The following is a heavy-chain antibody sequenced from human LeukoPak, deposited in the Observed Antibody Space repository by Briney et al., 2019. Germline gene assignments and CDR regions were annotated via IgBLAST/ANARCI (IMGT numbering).Heavy chain of an antibody. D-gene: IGHD3-9*01. V-gene: IGHV4-34*01. CDR1: GGSFSGYY. CDR2: INHSGST. J-gene: IGHJ3*02. Sequence: SETLSLTCAVYGGSFSGYYWSWIRQPPGKGLEWIGEINHSGSTNYNPSLKSRVTISVDTSKNQFSLKLSSVTAADTAVYYCARDQRSFDWSHDAFDIWGQGTMVTVSS. CDR3: ARDQRSFDWSHDAFDI.